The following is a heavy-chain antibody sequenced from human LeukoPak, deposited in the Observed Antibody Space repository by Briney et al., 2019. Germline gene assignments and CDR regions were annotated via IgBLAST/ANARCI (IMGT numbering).Heavy chain of an antibody. J-gene: IGHJ4*02. D-gene: IGHD2-2*01. V-gene: IGHV4-4*07. CDR2: IYTSGST. CDR1: GGSISSYY. CDR3: ARGPPRGIVVVPAAVGDY. Sequence: SETLSLTCTVSGGSISSYYWSWIRQPAGKGLEWIGRIYTSGSTNYNPSLKSRVTISVDTSKNQFSLKLSSVTAVDTAVYYCARGPPRGIVVVPAAVGDYWGQGTLVTVSS.